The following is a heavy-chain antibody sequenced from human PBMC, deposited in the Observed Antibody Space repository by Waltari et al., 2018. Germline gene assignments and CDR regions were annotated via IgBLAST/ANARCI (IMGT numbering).Heavy chain of an antibody. V-gene: IGHV4-59*01. CDR2: IYYSGST. D-gene: IGHD6-13*01. CDR1: GGSISSYY. CDR3: ARDEAAAGLNYYWYFDL. Sequence: QVQLPESGPGLVKPSETLSLTCTVSGGSISSYYWSWIRQPPGKGLEWIGYIYYSGSTNYNPSLKSRVTISVDTSKNQFSQKLSSVTAADTAVYYCARDEAAAGLNYYWYFDLWGRGTLVTVSS. J-gene: IGHJ2*01.